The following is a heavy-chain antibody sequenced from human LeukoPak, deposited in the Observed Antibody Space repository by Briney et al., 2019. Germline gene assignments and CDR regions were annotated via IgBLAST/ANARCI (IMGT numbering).Heavy chain of an antibody. CDR1: GFTFSSYW. D-gene: IGHD2-15*01. Sequence: PGGSLRLSCAASGFTFSSYWMSSVRQAPGGGLWWVANIKQDGSERYYVDSVKGRFTISRDNAKNSLYLQMNSLRAVDTAVYYCARGPSGGNGFSYWGLGTLVTVSS. CDR2: IKQDGSER. V-gene: IGHV3-7*04. J-gene: IGHJ4*02. CDR3: ARGPSGGNGFSY.